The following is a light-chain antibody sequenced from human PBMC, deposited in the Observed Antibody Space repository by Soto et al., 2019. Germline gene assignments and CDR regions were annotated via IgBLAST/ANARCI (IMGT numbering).Light chain of an antibody. Sequence: ALTQPRSVSGSPGQSVPISCTGTSSDVGVSDSISWYQQHPGKAPKLMIYDVSKWPSGVPDRFSGSKSGNTASLTISGLQVEDEADYFCCSYAGSVAFGGGTKLTVL. V-gene: IGLV2-11*01. CDR1: SSDVGVSDS. CDR2: DVS. J-gene: IGLJ2*01. CDR3: CSYAGSVA.